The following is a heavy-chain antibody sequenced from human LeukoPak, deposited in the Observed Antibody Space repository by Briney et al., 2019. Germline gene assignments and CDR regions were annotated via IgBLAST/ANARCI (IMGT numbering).Heavy chain of an antibody. CDR2: IKHSGST. D-gene: IGHD4-17*01. Sequence: PSETLSLTCAVYGGSFSGYYWSWIRQPPGKGLEWIGEIKHSGSTNYNPSLKSRVTISVDTSKNQFSLKLSSVTAADTAVYYCARHSDYGDPGAEYWGQGALVTVSS. CDR3: ARHSDYGDPGAEY. J-gene: IGHJ4*02. CDR1: GGSFSGYY. V-gene: IGHV4-34*01.